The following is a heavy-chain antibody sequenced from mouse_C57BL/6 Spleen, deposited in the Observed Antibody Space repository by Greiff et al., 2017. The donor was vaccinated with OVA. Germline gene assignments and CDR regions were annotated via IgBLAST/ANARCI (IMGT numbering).Heavy chain of an antibody. Sequence: EVKLVESGGGLVKPGGSLKLSCAASGFTFSDYGMHWVRQAPEKGLEWVAYISSGSSTIYYADTVKGRFTISRDNAKNTLFLQMTSLRSEDTAMYYCARGDITTVVDYYAMDYWGQGTSVTVSS. D-gene: IGHD1-1*01. CDR1: GFTFSDYG. V-gene: IGHV5-17*01. CDR3: ARGDITTVVDYYAMDY. J-gene: IGHJ4*01. CDR2: ISSGSSTI.